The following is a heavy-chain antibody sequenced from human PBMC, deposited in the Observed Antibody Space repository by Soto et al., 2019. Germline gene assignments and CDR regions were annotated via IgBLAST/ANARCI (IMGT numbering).Heavy chain of an antibody. CDR3: ARVGTGYYYKDV. J-gene: IGHJ6*03. CDR2: INGDGRII. Sequence: EVQLVESGGGLVQPGGSLRLSCAASAFTFTNYWMHWVRQAPGKGLVWVSRINGDGRIITYADSVKGRFTVSRDNAKNTVYLEMNSLRAEDTAVYYCARVGTGYYYKDVWGKGTTVTVSS. V-gene: IGHV3-74*01. CDR1: AFTFTNYW.